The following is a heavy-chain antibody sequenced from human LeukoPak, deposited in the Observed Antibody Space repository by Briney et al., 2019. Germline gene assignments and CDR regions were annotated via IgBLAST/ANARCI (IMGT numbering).Heavy chain of an antibody. CDR1: GVSISSYY. Sequence: SETLSLTCTVSGVSISSYYWSWIRQPAGKGLEWIGRIHTSGSTNYNPSLKSRVTISVDTSKNQFSLKLSSVTAADTAVYYCARTTEAHSWRRRYYDYYMDVWGKGTTVTVSS. J-gene: IGHJ6*03. D-gene: IGHD6-13*01. CDR3: ARTTEAHSWRRRYYDYYMDV. CDR2: IHTSGST. V-gene: IGHV4-4*07.